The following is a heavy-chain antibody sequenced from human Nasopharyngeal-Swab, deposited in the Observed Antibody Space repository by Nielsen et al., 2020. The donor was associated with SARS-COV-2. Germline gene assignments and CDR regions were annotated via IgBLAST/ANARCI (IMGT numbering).Heavy chain of an antibody. CDR1: GGSISSGGYY. Sequence: LRLSCTVSGGSISSGGYYWSWIRQHPGKGLEWIGYIYYSGSTYYNPSPKSRVTISVDTSKNQFSLKLSSVTAADTAVYYCARDGYGSGGMDVWGQGTTVTVSS. CDR3: ARDGYGSGGMDV. J-gene: IGHJ6*02. D-gene: IGHD3-10*01. V-gene: IGHV4-31*03. CDR2: IYYSGST.